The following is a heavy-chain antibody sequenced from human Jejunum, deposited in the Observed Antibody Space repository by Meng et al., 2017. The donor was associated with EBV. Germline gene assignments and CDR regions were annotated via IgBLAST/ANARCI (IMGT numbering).Heavy chain of an antibody. CDR1: GYTFTRYG. V-gene: IGHV1-18*01. CDR2: ITVYNGNT. CDR3: ARDSSGYNANDKVSDY. J-gene: IGHJ4*01. D-gene: IGHD5-12*01. Sequence: VLLVQSGVEVKKPGASLKVSCKTSGYTFTRYGISWVRQAHGHGPEWMGWITVYNGNTNYAPRLQGRVTMTTDISTSTAYMELRSLRSDDTAVYYCARDSSGYNANDKVSDYWGQGTLVTASS.